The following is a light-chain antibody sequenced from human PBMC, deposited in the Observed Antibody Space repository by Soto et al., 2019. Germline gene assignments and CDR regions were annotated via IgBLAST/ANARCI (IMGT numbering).Light chain of an antibody. Sequence: DIQLTQSPPFLSASVGDRVTITCRASQGINSQLAWYQQQPGKAPKLLIYAAFHLQSGVPSRFSGSASGTEFTLTISSLQPEDFATYYCQQVSGYPLSFGGGTKVEIK. J-gene: IGKJ4*01. CDR3: QQVSGYPLS. CDR1: QGINSQ. V-gene: IGKV1-9*01. CDR2: AAF.